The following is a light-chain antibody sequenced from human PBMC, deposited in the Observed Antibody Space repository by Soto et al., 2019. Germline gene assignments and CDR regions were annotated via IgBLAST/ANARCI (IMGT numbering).Light chain of an antibody. CDR2: EVT. J-gene: IGLJ3*02. CDR3: CSYAGSNTWV. V-gene: IGLV2-23*02. CDR1: SSDVGSYKL. Sequence: QSALTQPASVSGSPGQSITISCTGTSSDVGSYKLVSWYQQHPGKAPKLMTSEVTKRPSGVSTRFSGSKSGNTASLTISGLQPEDESDYYCCSYAGSNTWVFGGGTKLTVL.